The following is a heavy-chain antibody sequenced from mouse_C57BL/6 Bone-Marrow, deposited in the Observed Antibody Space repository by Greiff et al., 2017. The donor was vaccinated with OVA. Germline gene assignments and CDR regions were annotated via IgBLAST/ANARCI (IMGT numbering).Heavy chain of an antibody. V-gene: IGHV1-69*01. CDR3: ARDYYDV. CDR2: IDPSDSYT. J-gene: IGHJ1*03. Sequence: VKLQQPGAELVMPGASVKLSCKASGYTFTSYWMHWVKQRPGQGLEWIGEIDPSDSYTNYNQKFKGKSTLTVDKSSSTAYMQLSSLTSEDSAVYYCARDYYDVWGTGTTVTVSS. CDR1: GYTFTSYW.